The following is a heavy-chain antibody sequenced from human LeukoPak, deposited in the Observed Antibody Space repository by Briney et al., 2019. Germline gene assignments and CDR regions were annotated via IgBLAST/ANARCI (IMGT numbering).Heavy chain of an antibody. Sequence: GGSLRLSCAGSGFTFSDHYIDWVRQAPGKGPEWVGRSRNKANSDTTEYAASVKGRFSISRDDSKNLQFLQMNSLRAEDTAVYYCAKEGSSWPSFYGMDVWGQGTTVTVSS. CDR2: SRNKANSDTT. CDR3: AKEGSSWPSFYGMDV. V-gene: IGHV3-72*01. CDR1: GFTFSDHY. J-gene: IGHJ6*02. D-gene: IGHD6-13*01.